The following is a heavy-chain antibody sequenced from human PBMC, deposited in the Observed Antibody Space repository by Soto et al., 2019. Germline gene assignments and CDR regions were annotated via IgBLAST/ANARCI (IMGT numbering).Heavy chain of an antibody. CDR1: GYTFTRYG. V-gene: IGHV1-18*01. CDR2: ISAYNGNT. CDR3: ARDNLGFAVREY. Sequence: QVQLVQSGTEVKKPGASVKVSCKASGYTFTRYGISWVRQAPGQGLEWMGWISAYNGNTHYAQKFLGRVTMTTDTSTTTAYMELRSLRSDDTAVHYCARDNLGFAVREYWGQGTLVTVSS. J-gene: IGHJ4*02. D-gene: IGHD3-10*01.